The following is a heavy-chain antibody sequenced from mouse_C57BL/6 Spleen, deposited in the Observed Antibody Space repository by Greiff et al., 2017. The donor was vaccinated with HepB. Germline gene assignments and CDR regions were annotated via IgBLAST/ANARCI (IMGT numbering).Heavy chain of an antibody. V-gene: IGHV1-80*01. Sequence: QVQLQQSGAELVKPGASVKISCKASGYAFSSYWMNWVKQRPGKGLEWIGQIYPGDGDTNYNGKFKGKATLTADKSSSTAYMQLSSLTSEDSAVYFCARTPSDYDLWYFDYWGQGTTLTVSS. CDR2: IYPGDGDT. CDR1: GYAFSSYW. CDR3: ARTPSDYDLWYFDY. J-gene: IGHJ2*01. D-gene: IGHD2-4*01.